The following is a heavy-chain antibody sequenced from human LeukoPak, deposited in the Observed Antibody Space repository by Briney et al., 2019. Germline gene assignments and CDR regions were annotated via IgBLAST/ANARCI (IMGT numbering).Heavy chain of an antibody. CDR3: ARDDLPEYIAAAGYHSNSAEYYFDY. J-gene: IGHJ4*02. Sequence: GASVKVSCKASGYTFTSYGISWVRQAPGQGLEWMGWISAYNGNTNYAQKLQGRVTMTTDTSTSTAYMELRSLRSDDTAVYYCARDDLPEYIAAAGYHSNSAEYYFDYWGQGTLVTVSS. V-gene: IGHV1-18*01. CDR2: ISAYNGNT. CDR1: GYTFTSYG. D-gene: IGHD6-13*01.